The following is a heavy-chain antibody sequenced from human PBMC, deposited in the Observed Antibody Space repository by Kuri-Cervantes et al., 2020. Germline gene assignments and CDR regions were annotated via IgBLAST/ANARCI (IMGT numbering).Heavy chain of an antibody. CDR1: GGSISSYY. CDR2: IYYSGST. V-gene: IGHV4-59*13. D-gene: IGHD3-10*01. CDR3: ARSGRFREVDAFDI. J-gene: IGHJ3*02. Sequence: SETLSLTCTVSGGSISSYYWSWIRQPPGKGLEWIGYIYYSGSTNYNPSLKSRVTISVDTSTNQFSLKLSSVTAADTAVYYCARSGRFREVDAFDIWGQGTMVTVSS.